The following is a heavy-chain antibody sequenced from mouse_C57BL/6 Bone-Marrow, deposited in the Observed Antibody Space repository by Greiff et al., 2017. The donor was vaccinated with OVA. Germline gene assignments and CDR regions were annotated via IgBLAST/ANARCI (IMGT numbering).Heavy chain of an antibody. V-gene: IGHV2-9-1*01. CDR3: ARNGIYYDYDGYWYFDV. CDR2: IWTGGGT. Sequence: QVQLQQSGPGLVAPSQSLSITCTVSGFSLSSYAISWVRQPPGKGLEWLGVIWTGGGTNYNSALKSRLSISKDNSKSQVFLKMNSLQTDDTARYYCARNGIYYDYDGYWYFDVWGTGTTVTVSS. D-gene: IGHD2-4*01. CDR1: GFSLSSYA. J-gene: IGHJ1*03.